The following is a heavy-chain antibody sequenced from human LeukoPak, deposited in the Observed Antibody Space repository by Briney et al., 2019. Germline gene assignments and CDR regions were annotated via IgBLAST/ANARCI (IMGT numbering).Heavy chain of an antibody. V-gene: IGHV4-59*12. CDR3: ARLACSGGSCYSRAADY. D-gene: IGHD2-15*01. CDR1: GGSISSYY. Sequence: SETLSLTCTVSGGSISSYYWSWIRQPPGKGLEWIGYIYNSGSTNYNPSLKSRVTISVDTSKNQFSLKLSSVTAADTAVYYCARLACSGGSCYSRAADYWGQGTLVTVSS. CDR2: IYNSGST. J-gene: IGHJ4*02.